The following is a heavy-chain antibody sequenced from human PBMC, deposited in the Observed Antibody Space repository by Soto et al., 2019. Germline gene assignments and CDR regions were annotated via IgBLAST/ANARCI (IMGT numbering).Heavy chain of an antibody. D-gene: IGHD3-22*01. CDR3: ATHYDKASMHDY. CDR1: GFTFSSYG. V-gene: IGHV3-30*03. CDR2: ISYDGSNK. J-gene: IGHJ4*02. Sequence: GGSLRLSCAASGFTFSSYGMHWVRQAPGKGLEWVAVISYDGSNKYYADSVKGRFTISRDNSKNTLYLQMNSLRAGDTAVYYCATHYDKASMHDYWGQGTLVTVSS.